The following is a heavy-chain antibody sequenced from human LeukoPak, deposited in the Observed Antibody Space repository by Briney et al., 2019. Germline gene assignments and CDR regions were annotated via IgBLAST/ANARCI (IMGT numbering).Heavy chain of an antibody. D-gene: IGHD3-16*01. CDR1: GDSLSSYY. V-gene: IGHV4-59*01. CDR3: ARWYTFGSRTYWYSDL. Sequence: PSETLSLTCTVSGDSLSSYYWTWVRQPPGKGLEWIGYICYSGSTNYDPSLKSRVTISIDTSKNQFSLRLSSVTAADTAVYYCARWYTFGSRTYWYSDLWGRGTLVTVSS. J-gene: IGHJ2*01. CDR2: ICYSGST.